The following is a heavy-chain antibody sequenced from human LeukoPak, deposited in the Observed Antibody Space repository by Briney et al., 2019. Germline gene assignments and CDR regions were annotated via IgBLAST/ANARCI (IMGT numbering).Heavy chain of an antibody. J-gene: IGHJ4*02. Sequence: GGSLRLSCAASGFTFSTFTMNWVRQAPGKGLEWVSSITSSSSFIYYADSVRGRFTISRDNAKNSLHLQMNSLRAEDTAVYYCAKVMGGLWFGDGIDYWGQGTLVTVSS. D-gene: IGHD3-10*01. CDR3: AKVMGGLWFGDGIDY. CDR2: ITSSSSFI. CDR1: GFTFSTFT. V-gene: IGHV3-21*01.